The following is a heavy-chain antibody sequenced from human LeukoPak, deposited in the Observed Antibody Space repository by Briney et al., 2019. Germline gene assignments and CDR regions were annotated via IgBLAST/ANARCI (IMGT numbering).Heavy chain of an antibody. V-gene: IGHV3-53*01. D-gene: IGHD2-15*01. CDR3: ARDRVSGGRPDY. CDR2: IYSGGST. Sequence: GGSLRPSCAASGFTVSSNYMSWVRQAPGKGLEWVSVIYSGGSTYYADSVKGRFTISRDNSKNTLYLQMNSLRAEDTAVYYCARDRVSGGRPDYWGQGTLVTVSS. CDR1: GFTVSSNY. J-gene: IGHJ4*02.